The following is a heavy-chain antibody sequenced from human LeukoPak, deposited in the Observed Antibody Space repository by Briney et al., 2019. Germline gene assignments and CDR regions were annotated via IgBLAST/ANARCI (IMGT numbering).Heavy chain of an antibody. CDR3: AKLLGLPYFDY. V-gene: IGHV3-23*01. J-gene: IGHJ4*02. CDR2: VSGSGGST. D-gene: IGHD5-12*01. CDR1: GITFSSYV. Sequence: GGSLRLSCAASGITFSSYVMSWVRQAPGKGLEWVSGVSGSGGSTYYADSVKGRFTISRDNSKNALYLQMNSLRAEDTAVYYCAKLLGLPYFDYWGQGTLVTVSS.